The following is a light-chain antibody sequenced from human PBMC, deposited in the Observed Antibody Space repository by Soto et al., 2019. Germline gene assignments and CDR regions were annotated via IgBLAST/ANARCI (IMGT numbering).Light chain of an antibody. CDR3: SSYTGGNPSYV. J-gene: IGLJ1*01. CDR2: EVT. CDR1: SSDVGGYDY. V-gene: IGLV2-8*01. Sequence: QSALTQPPSASGSPGQSVTISCTGTSSDVGGYDYVSWYQQHPGKAPKLMIYEVTIRPSGVSDRFSGSKSGNTASLTVSGLQAEDEADYYSSSYTGGNPSYVFGTGTKATVL.